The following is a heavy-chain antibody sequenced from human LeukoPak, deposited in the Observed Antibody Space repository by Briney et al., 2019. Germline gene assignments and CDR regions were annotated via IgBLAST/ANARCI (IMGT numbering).Heavy chain of an antibody. V-gene: IGHV4-59*12. CDR3: ARDLSFDWFPYYFDY. CDR2: IYYSGST. D-gene: IGHD3-9*01. CDR1: GGSISSYY. Sequence: KSSETLSLTCTVSGGSISSYYWSWIRQPPGKGLEWIGYIYYSGSTNYNPSLKSRVTISVDTSKNQFSLKVSSVTAADTAIYYCARDLSFDWFPYYFDYWGQGILVTVSS. J-gene: IGHJ4*02.